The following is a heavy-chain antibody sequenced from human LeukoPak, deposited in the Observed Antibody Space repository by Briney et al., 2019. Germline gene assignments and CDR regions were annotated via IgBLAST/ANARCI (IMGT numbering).Heavy chain of an antibody. CDR2: IYYSGST. CDR1: GGSISSSSYY. J-gene: IGHJ5*02. CDR3: ARLLKRNENTA. V-gene: IGHV4-39*01. D-gene: IGHD2/OR15-2a*01. Sequence: SETLSLICTVSGGSISSSSYYWGWIRQPPGKGLEWIGSIYYSGSTYYNPSLKSRVTISIDTSKNQFSLKLTSVSAADTAVYYCARLLKRNENTAWGQGTLVTVAS.